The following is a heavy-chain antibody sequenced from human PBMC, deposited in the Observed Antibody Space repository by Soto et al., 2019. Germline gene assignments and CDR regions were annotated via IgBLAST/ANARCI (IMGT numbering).Heavy chain of an antibody. J-gene: IGHJ4*02. Sequence: SGPTLVNPTQTLTLTCTFSGFSLSTSGVGVGRIRQPPGKALEWLALIYWDDDKRYSPSLKSRLTITKDTSKNQVVLTVTNMDPVDTATYYFALRLKATSVDYGEAFDYWGQGTLVTVSS. D-gene: IGHD4-17*01. CDR3: ALRLKATSVDYGEAFDY. CDR1: GFSLSTSGVG. CDR2: IYWDDDK. V-gene: IGHV2-5*02.